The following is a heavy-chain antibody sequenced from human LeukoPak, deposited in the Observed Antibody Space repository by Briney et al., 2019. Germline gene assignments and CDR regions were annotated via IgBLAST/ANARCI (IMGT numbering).Heavy chain of an antibody. CDR2: IIPIFGTA. CDR3: ASLYSGSYTESRSYYYYGMDV. V-gene: IGHV1-69*05. CDR1: GGTFSSYA. Sequence: SVKVSCKASGGTFSSYAISWVRQAPGQGLEWMGGIIPIFGTANYAQKFQGRVTITTDESTSTAYMELSSLRSKDTAVYYCASLYSGSYTESRSYYYYGMDVWGQGTTVTVSS. D-gene: IGHD1-26*01. J-gene: IGHJ6*02.